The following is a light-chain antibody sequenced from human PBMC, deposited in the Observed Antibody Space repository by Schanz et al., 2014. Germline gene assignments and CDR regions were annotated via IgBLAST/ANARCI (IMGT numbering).Light chain of an antibody. CDR3: QQYYSTPVT. J-gene: IGKJ2*01. CDR2: WAS. V-gene: IGKV4-1*01. Sequence: DIVMTQSPDSLAVSLGERATVNCKSSQSVLYSSDNKNYLAWYQQKPGQPPKLLISWASTRESGVPDRFTGSGSGTDFTLTISGLQAEDVAVYYCQQYYSTPVTFGQGTKLEIK. CDR1: QSVLYSSDNKNY.